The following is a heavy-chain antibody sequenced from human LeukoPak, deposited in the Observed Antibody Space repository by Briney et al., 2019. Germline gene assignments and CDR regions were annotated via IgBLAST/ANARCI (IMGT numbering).Heavy chain of an antibody. D-gene: IGHD3-22*01. CDR2: INHSGST. J-gene: IGHJ5*02. Sequence: SETLSLTCAVYGGSFSGYYWSWIRQPPGKGLEWIGEINHSGSTNYNPSLKSRVTISVDTSKNQFSLKLSSVTAADTAVYYCARGRGYYDSSGYYWGNWFDPWGQGTLVTVSS. CDR3: ARGRGYYDSSGYYWGNWFDP. CDR1: GGSFSGYY. V-gene: IGHV4-34*01.